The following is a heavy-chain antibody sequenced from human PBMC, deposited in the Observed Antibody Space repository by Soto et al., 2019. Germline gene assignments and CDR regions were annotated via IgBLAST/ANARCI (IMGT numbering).Heavy chain of an antibody. CDR3: VADLPGFRTNLGFDY. V-gene: IGHV3-15*07. D-gene: IGHD3-16*01. CDR1: GLTLSHAW. Sequence: EGQLVESGGGFVEPGGSLMLSCVGSGLTLSHAWMTWVRQAPGKGLEWVGRSKTKVEGGTMDYAAHVKGRFSVSRDDSENTFYLHMSSLHSEDPDMYYCVADLPGFRTNLGFDYWGQGPLVTVSS. J-gene: IGHJ4*02. CDR2: SKTKVEGGTM.